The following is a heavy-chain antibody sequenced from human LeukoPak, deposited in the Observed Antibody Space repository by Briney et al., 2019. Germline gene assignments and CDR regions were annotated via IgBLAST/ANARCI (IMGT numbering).Heavy chain of an antibody. J-gene: IGHJ4*02. CDR2: INHSGST. Sequence: SETLSLTCTVSGGSISSGDYYWSWIRQPPGKGLEWIGEINHSGSTNYNPSLKSRVTISVDTSKNQFSLKLSSVTAADTAVYYCARGQGSGWFDFDYWGQGTLVTVSS. CDR3: ARGQGSGWFDFDY. CDR1: GGSISSGDYY. V-gene: IGHV4-39*07. D-gene: IGHD6-19*01.